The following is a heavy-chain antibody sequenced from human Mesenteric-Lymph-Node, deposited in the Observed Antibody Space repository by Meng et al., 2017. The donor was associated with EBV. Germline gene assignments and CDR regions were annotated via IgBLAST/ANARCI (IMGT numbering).Heavy chain of an antibody. V-gene: IGHV4-30-4*01. CDR3: ARDTNGDYGWVDP. D-gene: IGHD4-17*01. CDR2: IFYTGST. J-gene: IGHJ5*02. CDR1: GDSIINGGHY. Sequence: QVQLQESGPGMVKPSQXLSLTGAASGDSIINGGHYWTWIRQPPGKGLEWIGYIFYTGSTYYNPSLKCRVTISLDISKNQFSLNLTSVTAADTAVYYCARDTNGDYGWVDPWGQGTLVTVSS.